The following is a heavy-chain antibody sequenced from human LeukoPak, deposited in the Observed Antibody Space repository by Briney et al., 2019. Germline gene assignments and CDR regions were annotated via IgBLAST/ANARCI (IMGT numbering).Heavy chain of an antibody. Sequence: GSLRLSCAASGFTFSSYGMYWVRQAPGKGLEWVAFIRYDGSNKYYADSVKGRFTVSRDNSKNTLYLQMKSLRAEDTAVYYCAKGGGYEAQYYYYYLDVWGKGTTVTVSS. J-gene: IGHJ6*03. V-gene: IGHV3-30*02. CDR2: IRYDGSNK. CDR1: GFTFSSYG. D-gene: IGHD5-12*01. CDR3: AKGGGYEAQYYYYYLDV.